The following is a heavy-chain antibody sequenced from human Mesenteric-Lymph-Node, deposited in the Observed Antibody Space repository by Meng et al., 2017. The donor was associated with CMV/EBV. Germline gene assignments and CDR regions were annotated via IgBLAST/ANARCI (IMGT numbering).Heavy chain of an antibody. CDR1: GFTFSDYG. Sequence: RLSCAASGFTFSDYGMQWVRQAPGKGLEWVATISYNGGNKYYADSVKGRFTISRDNSQNTLYLQMNSLRTEDTAVYYCAKGFYGVSDWGQGTLVTVSS. J-gene: IGHJ4*02. D-gene: IGHD2/OR15-2a*01. CDR2: ISYNGGNK. V-gene: IGHV3-30*18. CDR3: AKGFYGVSD.